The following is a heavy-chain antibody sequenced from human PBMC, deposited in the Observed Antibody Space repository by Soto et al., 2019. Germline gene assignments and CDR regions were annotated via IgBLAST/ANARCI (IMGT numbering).Heavy chain of an antibody. V-gene: IGHV1-58*01. CDR3: AREGYYYDSSGYYYPSGAFDI. Sequence: GASVKVSCKASGFTFTSSAVQWVRQARGQRLEWIGWIVVGSGNTNYAQKFQGRVTITADKSTSTAYMELSSLRSEDTAVYYCAREGYYYDSSGYYYPSGAFDIWGQGTMVTVSS. D-gene: IGHD3-22*01. CDR2: IVVGSGNT. J-gene: IGHJ3*02. CDR1: GFTFTSSA.